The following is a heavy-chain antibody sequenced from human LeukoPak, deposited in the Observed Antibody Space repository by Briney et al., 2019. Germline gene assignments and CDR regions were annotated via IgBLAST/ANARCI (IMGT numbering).Heavy chain of an antibody. D-gene: IGHD3-10*01. V-gene: IGHV4-59*01. Sequence: SETLSLTCTVSGGSISSYYWSWIRQPPGKGLEWIGYIYYSGSTNYNPSLKSRVTISVDTSKNQFSLRLSSVTAADTAVYYCARVQETQGWFGELHYFDYWGQGTLVTVSS. J-gene: IGHJ4*02. CDR1: GGSISSYY. CDR3: ARVQETQGWFGELHYFDY. CDR2: IYYSGST.